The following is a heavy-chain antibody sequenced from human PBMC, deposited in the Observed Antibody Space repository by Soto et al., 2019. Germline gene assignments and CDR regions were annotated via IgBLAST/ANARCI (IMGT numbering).Heavy chain of an antibody. CDR2: IYYSGST. CDR3: ATQTADCSSTSCYEYYYYYYMDV. Sequence: SETLSLTCTVSGGSISSYYWSWLRQPPGKGLEWIGYIYYSGSTNYNPSLKSRVTISVDTSKNQFSLKLSSVTAADTAVYYCATQTADCSSTSCYEYYYYYYMDVWGKGTTVTVS. J-gene: IGHJ6*03. CDR1: GGSISSYY. V-gene: IGHV4-59*08. D-gene: IGHD2-2*01.